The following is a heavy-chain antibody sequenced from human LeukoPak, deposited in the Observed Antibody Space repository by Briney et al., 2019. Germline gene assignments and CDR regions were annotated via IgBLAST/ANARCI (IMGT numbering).Heavy chain of an antibody. D-gene: IGHD6-6*01. Sequence: GGSLRLSCAASGFTFSSYAMSWVRQAPGKGLQWVSAISGSGASTYYADSVKGRFTISRDNSKNTLYLQMSSLRAEDTALYYCAKVVATRPYYYGMDVWGQGTTVTVSS. J-gene: IGHJ6*02. CDR2: ISGSGAST. CDR1: GFTFSSYA. CDR3: AKVVATRPYYYGMDV. V-gene: IGHV3-23*01.